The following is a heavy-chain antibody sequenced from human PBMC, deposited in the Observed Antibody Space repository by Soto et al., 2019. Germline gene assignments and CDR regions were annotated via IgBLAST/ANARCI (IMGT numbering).Heavy chain of an antibody. CDR1: GGSISSSTYY. J-gene: IGHJ4*02. Sequence: SETLSLTCTVSGGSISSSTYYWGWMRQPPGKGLEWIASFFIGGNTYYNPSLKSRVTISVGTSKNQFSLKLSSVTAADTAVYYCARDSMHYYDSSGYSVYWGQGTLVTVSS. CDR2: FFIGGNT. V-gene: IGHV4-39*02. CDR3: ARDSMHYYDSSGYSVY. D-gene: IGHD3-22*01.